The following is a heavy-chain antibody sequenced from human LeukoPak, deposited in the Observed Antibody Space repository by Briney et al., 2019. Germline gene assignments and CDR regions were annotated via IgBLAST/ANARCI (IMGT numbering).Heavy chain of an antibody. Sequence: GGSLRLSCAASGFTFSSYAMSWVRQAPGKGLEWVSAISGSGGSTYYADSVKGRFTISRDNSKNTLYLQMNSLRAEDTAVYYCASVRAYYYDTFDYWGQGTLVTVSS. CDR1: GFTFSSYA. CDR3: ASVRAYYYDTFDY. J-gene: IGHJ4*02. D-gene: IGHD3-22*01. CDR2: ISGSGGST. V-gene: IGHV3-23*01.